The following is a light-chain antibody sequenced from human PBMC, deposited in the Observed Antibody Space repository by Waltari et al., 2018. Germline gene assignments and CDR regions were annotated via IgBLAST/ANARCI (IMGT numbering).Light chain of an antibody. CDR3: QQYGTSVT. Sequence: EIVLTQSPGTLSLSPGDIATLSCRASQSIANTYVTWYRQRPGQPPSLLIFGASTRASGVPDRFSGSGFGTEFTLTINRLEPEDFAVYYCQQYGTSVTFGGGTKLEIK. CDR2: GAS. CDR1: QSIANTY. J-gene: IGKJ4*01. V-gene: IGKV3-20*01.